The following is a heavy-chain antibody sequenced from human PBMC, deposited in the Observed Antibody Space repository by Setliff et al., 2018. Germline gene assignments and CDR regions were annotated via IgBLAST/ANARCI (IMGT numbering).Heavy chain of an antibody. Sequence: PSETLSLTCNVSGVSISSYYWSWIRQPPGKGLECIGYIQKSGSANYNPSLKSRVTISVDMSKNHFSLRLSSVTAADTAVYYCAKEGYYDHFGYYHYYFDFWGQGTLVTVSS. CDR1: GVSISSYY. CDR3: AKEGYYDHFGYYHYYFDF. J-gene: IGHJ4*02. V-gene: IGHV4-59*08. D-gene: IGHD3-22*01. CDR2: IQKSGSA.